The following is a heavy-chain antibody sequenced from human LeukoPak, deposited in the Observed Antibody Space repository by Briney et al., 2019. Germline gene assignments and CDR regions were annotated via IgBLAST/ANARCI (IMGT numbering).Heavy chain of an antibody. CDR3: ARDRYSSGWYPLGY. CDR2: MNPNSGDT. V-gene: IGHV1-8*01. CDR1: GYTFTSYD. Sequence: ASVKVSCKASGYTFTSYDFNWVRQDNGQGLEWMGWMNPNSGDTGYAQKFQGRVTMTRNTSISTAYMELSSLRSEDTAVYYCARDRYSSGWYPLGYWGQGTLVTVSS. J-gene: IGHJ4*02. D-gene: IGHD6-19*01.